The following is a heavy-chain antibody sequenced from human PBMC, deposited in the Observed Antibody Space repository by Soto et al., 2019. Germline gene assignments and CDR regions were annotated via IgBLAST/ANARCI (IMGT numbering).Heavy chain of an antibody. Sequence: EVQVVESGGGLVQPGGSLRLSCAASGLTVSSNYMSWVRQAPGKGLEWVSLIYSSGSTYYADSVKGRFTISRDNPKNTLYLQMNSLRDEDTAVYYCAREAGTGWFDPWGQGTLVTVSS. CDR1: GLTVSSNY. CDR2: IYSSGST. J-gene: IGHJ5*02. D-gene: IGHD1-1*01. V-gene: IGHV3-66*01. CDR3: AREAGTGWFDP.